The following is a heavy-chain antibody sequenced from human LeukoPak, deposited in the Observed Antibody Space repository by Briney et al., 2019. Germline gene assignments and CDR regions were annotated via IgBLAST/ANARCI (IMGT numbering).Heavy chain of an antibody. CDR1: GFTFSRCW. Sequence: GGSLRLSCAASGFTFSRCWMSWVRQAPGKGLEWVANIHQDGSDKYYVDSVKGRFTISRDNAKNSLYLQMNSLRAEDTAVYYCARPHSSSGWYIDYWGQGTLVTVSS. V-gene: IGHV3-7*03. CDR2: IHQDGSDK. CDR3: ARPHSSSGWYIDY. D-gene: IGHD6-19*01. J-gene: IGHJ4*02.